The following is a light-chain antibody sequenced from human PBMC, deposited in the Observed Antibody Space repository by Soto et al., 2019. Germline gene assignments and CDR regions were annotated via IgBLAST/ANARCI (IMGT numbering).Light chain of an antibody. CDR3: QQYDVPPMT. CDR2: DAS. Sequence: DIQMTQSPSSLSASVGDTVTVSCQASEGVGIYLNWYQQKAGKAPKLLIYDASHLETGVPSRFSGGGSVTDFTLTISSLQPEDAATYFCQQYDVPPMTFGPGTKVEI. V-gene: IGKV1-33*01. CDR1: EGVGIY. J-gene: IGKJ3*01.